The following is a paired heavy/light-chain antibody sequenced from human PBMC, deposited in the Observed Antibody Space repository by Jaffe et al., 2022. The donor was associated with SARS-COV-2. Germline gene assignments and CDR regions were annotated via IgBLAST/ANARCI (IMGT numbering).Light chain of an antibody. CDR3: QQSYSTPRT. Sequence: DIQMTQSPSSLSASVGDRVTITCRASQSISSYLNWYQQKPGKAPKLLIYGASSLQSGVPSRFSGSGSGTDFTLTVSSLQPEDFATYYCQQSYSTPRTFGQGTKVEI. CDR1: QSISSY. CDR2: GAS. V-gene: IGKV1-39*01. J-gene: IGKJ1*01.
Heavy chain of an antibody. CDR2: ISSSSTYI. J-gene: IGHJ4*02. CDR1: GFIFSSYS. D-gene: IGHD3-22*01. Sequence: EVQLVESGGGLVRPGGSLRLSCEASGFIFSSYSMNWVRQAPGKGLEWVSSISSSSTYIYYADSVKGRFTISRDNAKNSLYLQMNSLRAEDTAVYYCARDLRNPYDTSGYYLRPFDYWGQGTLVIVSS. V-gene: IGHV3-21*01. CDR3: ARDLRNPYDTSGYYLRPFDY.